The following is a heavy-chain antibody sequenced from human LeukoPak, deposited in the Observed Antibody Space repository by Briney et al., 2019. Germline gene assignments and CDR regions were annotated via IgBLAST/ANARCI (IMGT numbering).Heavy chain of an antibody. CDR2: ISWNSGSI. V-gene: IGHV3-9*01. J-gene: IGHJ6*04. D-gene: IGHD3-10*02. CDR1: GFTFDDYA. Sequence: GGSLRLSCAASGFTFDDYAMHWVRQAPGKGLEWVSGISWNSGSIGYADSVKGRFTISRDNAKNSLYLQMNSLRAEDTALYYCAELSITMIGGVWGKGTTVTISS. CDR3: AELSITMIGGV.